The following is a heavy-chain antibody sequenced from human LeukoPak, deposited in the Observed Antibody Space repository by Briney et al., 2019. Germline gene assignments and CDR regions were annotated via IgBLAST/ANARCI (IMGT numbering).Heavy chain of an antibody. CDR1: GASISTSGYY. CDR2: IYYIGST. D-gene: IGHD3-3*01. J-gene: IGHJ4*02. V-gene: IGHV4-31*03. Sequence: SQTLSLTCSVSGASISTSGYYWSWIRQHPGKGLEWIGYIYYIGSTYYNPSLESRVTISVDTSTHQFSLMVASVTAADTAVYYCARVRDDFFFDFGGQGTLVTVSS. CDR3: ARVRDDFFFDF.